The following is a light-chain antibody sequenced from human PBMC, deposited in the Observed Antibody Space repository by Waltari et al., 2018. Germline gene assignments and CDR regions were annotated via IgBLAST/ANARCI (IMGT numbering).Light chain of an antibody. CDR3: SSYAGSNDVV. J-gene: IGLJ2*01. CDR1: SSDVGGYNY. V-gene: IGLV2-8*01. Sequence: QSALTQPPSASGSPGQSVTISCTGTSSDVGGYNYVSWYQQHPGKAPKLMIYKANKRPSGVPDRFAGSKSGNTASLTVSGLQAEDEADYYCSSYAGSNDVVFGGGTKLTVL. CDR2: KAN.